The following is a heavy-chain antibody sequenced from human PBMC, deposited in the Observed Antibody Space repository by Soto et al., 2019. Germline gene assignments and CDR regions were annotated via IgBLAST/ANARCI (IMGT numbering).Heavy chain of an antibody. D-gene: IGHD1-1*01. J-gene: IGHJ4*02. V-gene: IGHV3-53*01. CDR2: IYSGSST. CDR1: GFTVSSNY. Sequence: EVQLVESGGGLIQPGGSLRLSCAASGFTVSSNYMSWVRQAPGTGLEWVSVIYSGSSTYYADSVKGRFTISRDNSKNTLYLQMNSLRAEDTAVYYCARAGRLDLFDYWGQGTLVTVSS. CDR3: ARAGRLDLFDY.